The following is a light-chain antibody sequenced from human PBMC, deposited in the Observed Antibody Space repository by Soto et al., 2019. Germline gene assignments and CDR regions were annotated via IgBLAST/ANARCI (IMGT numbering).Light chain of an antibody. V-gene: IGKV3-20*01. CDR3: QQYGDSPRS. CDR1: RSLSSDY. CDR2: HAS. Sequence: IVLMHAPDTLSWSPGEIATLSFRASRSLSSDYLAWYQQKPGQAPRLLFYHASRRATGTPDRFSVSGSGTDFTLTISRLEPGDFAVYYCQQYGDSPRSFGQGTKVDIK. J-gene: IGKJ1*01.